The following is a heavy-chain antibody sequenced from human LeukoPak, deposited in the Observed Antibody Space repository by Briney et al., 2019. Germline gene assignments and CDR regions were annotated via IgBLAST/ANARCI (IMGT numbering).Heavy chain of an antibody. V-gene: IGHV3-30*04. Sequence: PGGSLRLSCAASGFTFSSYAMHWVRQAPGKGLEWVAVISYDGSNKYYADSVKGRFTISRDNSKNTLYLQMNSLRAEDTAVYYCARDPEGYYDILTGWTLNWFDPWAREPWSPSPQ. CDR1: GFTFSSYA. CDR2: ISYDGSNK. CDR3: ARDPEGYYDILTGWTLNWFDP. J-gene: IGHJ5*02. D-gene: IGHD3-9*01.